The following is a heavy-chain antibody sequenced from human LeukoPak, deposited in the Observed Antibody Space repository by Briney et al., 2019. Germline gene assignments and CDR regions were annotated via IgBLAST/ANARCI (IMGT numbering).Heavy chain of an antibody. Sequence: SETLSLTCAVYGGSFSGYYWSWIRQPPGKGLEWIGEINHSGSTNYNPSLKSRVTISVDTSKNQFSLKLSSVTAADTAVYHCARDRAHSSSWPNWFDPWGQGTLVTVSS. CDR3: ARDRAHSSSWPNWFDP. CDR2: INHSGST. CDR1: GGSFSGYY. J-gene: IGHJ5*02. V-gene: IGHV4-34*01. D-gene: IGHD6-13*01.